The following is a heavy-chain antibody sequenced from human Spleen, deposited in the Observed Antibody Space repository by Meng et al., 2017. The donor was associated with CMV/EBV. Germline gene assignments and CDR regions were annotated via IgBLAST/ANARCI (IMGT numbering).Heavy chain of an antibody. V-gene: IGHV1-2*02. CDR1: GYTFTSYY. Sequence: ASVKVSCKASGYTFTSYYMHWVRQAPGQGLEWMGWINPNSGATSYAHKFQGRVTMTRDTSISTVYMELSRVRSDDTAVYYCARDTWFGYSTPGYWGQGTLVTVSS. D-gene: IGHD3-22*01. CDR2: INPNSGAT. J-gene: IGHJ4*02. CDR3: ARDTWFGYSTPGY.